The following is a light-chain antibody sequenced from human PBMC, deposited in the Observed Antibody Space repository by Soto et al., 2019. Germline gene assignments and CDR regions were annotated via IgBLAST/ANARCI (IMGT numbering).Light chain of an antibody. CDR2: AVS. Sequence: QSALTQPASVSGSPGQSITISCTGTSSDIGNYNLVSWYQQPPGKAPKLIISAVSRRPSGVPDRFSGSKSGNTASLTISGLQADDAADYYCWSYTTSDMWVFGGGTKLTVL. CDR3: WSYTTSDMWV. J-gene: IGLJ3*02. CDR1: SSDIGNYNL. V-gene: IGLV2-11*01.